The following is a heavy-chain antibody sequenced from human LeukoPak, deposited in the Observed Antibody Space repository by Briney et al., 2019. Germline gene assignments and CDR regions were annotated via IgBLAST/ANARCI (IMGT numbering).Heavy chain of an antibody. Sequence: PGGSVRLSCAASGFPISSYWMSWLRQVPGKGLESVAHIKHDSSETYYVDTVRGRFIISRDNAKNSLYLQMNSLRVEDTAVYHCARGPSDFDASDIWGHGTLVTVSS. V-gene: IGHV3-7*01. J-gene: IGHJ3*02. CDR2: IKHDSSET. CDR3: ARGPSDFDASDI. CDR1: GFPISSYW.